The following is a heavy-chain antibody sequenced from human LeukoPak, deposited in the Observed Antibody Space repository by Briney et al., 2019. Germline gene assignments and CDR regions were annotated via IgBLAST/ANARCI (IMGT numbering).Heavy chain of an antibody. CDR1: GFTFINYW. J-gene: IGHJ4*02. CDR2: IKPDGTEG. Sequence: RGSLRLSCAASGFTFINYWMTWVRQAPGKGLEWVANIKPDGTEGYYVDSLKGRFTISRDNAKNSLYLQMNSLRTEDTAVYYCARSGGYGWDYWGQGTLVTVSS. CDR3: ARSGGYGWDY. V-gene: IGHV3-7*01. D-gene: IGHD5-12*01.